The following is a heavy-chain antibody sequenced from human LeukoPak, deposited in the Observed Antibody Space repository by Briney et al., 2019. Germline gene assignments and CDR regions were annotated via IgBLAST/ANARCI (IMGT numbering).Heavy chain of an antibody. D-gene: IGHD2/OR15-2a*01. CDR1: GYTFTGYY. V-gene: IGHV1-2*02. Sequence: ASVKVSRKASGYTFTGYYMHWVRQAPGQGLEWMGWINPNSGGTNYAQKFQGRVTMTRDTSISTAYMELSRLRSDDTAVYYCARGRGGRNFPYDYWGQGTLVTVSS. CDR2: INPNSGGT. J-gene: IGHJ4*02. CDR3: ARGRGGRNFPYDY.